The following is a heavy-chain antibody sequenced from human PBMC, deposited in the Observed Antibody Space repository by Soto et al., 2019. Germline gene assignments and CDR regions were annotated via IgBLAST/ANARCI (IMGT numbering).Heavy chain of an antibody. Sequence: SVKVSCKASGGTFSSFGISWVRQAPGQGLEWMGGIIPVFGRPNYAQRFRGRLTITADESTNTCYMELIDLESEDTAVYYRAREGSGYNFWGQGTQVTVSS. CDR1: GGTFSSFG. V-gene: IGHV1-69*13. CDR2: IIPVFGRP. D-gene: IGHD5-12*01. J-gene: IGHJ1*01. CDR3: AREGSGYNF.